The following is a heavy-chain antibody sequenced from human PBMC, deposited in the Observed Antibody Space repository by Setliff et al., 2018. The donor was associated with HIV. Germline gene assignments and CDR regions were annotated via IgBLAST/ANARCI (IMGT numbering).Heavy chain of an antibody. D-gene: IGHD5-12*01. CDR2: FDPHAGET. J-gene: IGHJ4*02. V-gene: IGHV1-24*01. CDR1: GYTLSELS. CDR3: ATDGIGGWLRRMPDY. Sequence: ASVKVSCKVYGYTLSELSIHWVRQAPGKGLEWMGYFDPHAGETDYAQKFQGRVTLTEDTSTSTAYMELSGLRSEDTAVYYCATDGIGGWLRRMPDYWGQGTPVTVSS.